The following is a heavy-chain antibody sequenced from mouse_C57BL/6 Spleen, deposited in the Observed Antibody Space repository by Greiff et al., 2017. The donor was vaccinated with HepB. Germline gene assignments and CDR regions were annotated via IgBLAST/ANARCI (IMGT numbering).Heavy chain of an antibody. J-gene: IGHJ1*03. V-gene: IGHV1-76*01. CDR1: GYTFTDYY. CDR2: IYPGSGNT. Sequence: VQLQQSGAELVRPGASVKLSCKASGYTFTDYYINWVKQRPGQGLEWIARIYPGSGNTYYNEKFKGKATLTAEKSSSTAYMQLSSLTSEDSAVYFCARGDDGYYWYFDVWGTGTTVTVSS. D-gene: IGHD2-3*01. CDR3: ARGDDGYYWYFDV.